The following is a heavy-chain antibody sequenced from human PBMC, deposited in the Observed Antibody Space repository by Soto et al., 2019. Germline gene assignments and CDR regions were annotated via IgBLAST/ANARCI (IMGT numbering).Heavy chain of an antibody. V-gene: IGHV3-23*01. Sequence: LXLSCVASAFTCSIYALSWVRQAPGKGLEWVSVISGSGRSTYYTDSVKGRFTISRDNSKNTVYLLMNSLKAEDTAVYYCAKVYFYDLSGCGFLDYWGQGTPVTVS. CDR3: AKVYFYDLSGCGFLDY. D-gene: IGHD3-22*01. CDR1: AFTCSIYA. CDR2: ISGSGRST. J-gene: IGHJ4*02.